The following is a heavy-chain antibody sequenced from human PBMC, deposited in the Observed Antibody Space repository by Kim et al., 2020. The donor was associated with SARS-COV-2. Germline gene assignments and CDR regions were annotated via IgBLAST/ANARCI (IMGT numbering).Heavy chain of an antibody. D-gene: IGHD6-13*01. Sequence: GGSLRLSCAASGFTFSSYGMHWVRQAPGKGLEWVAVIWYDGSNKYYADSVRGRFTISRDNSKNTLYLQMNSLRAEDTAVYYCARDRIAAAGIVYYYGMDVWGQGTTVTVSS. J-gene: IGHJ6*02. V-gene: IGHV3-33*01. CDR2: IWYDGSNK. CDR3: ARDRIAAAGIVYYYGMDV. CDR1: GFTFSSYG.